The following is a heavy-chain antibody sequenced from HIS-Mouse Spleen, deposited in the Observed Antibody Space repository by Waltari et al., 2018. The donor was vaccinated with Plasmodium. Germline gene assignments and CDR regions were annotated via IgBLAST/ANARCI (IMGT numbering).Heavy chain of an antibody. V-gene: IGHV4-34*01. CDR1: GGSFSGYY. D-gene: IGHD3-3*01. Sequence: QVQLQQWGAGLLKPSETLSLTCAVYGGSFSGYYWSWIRQPPGKGLEWIGEINHSGSPNHNPSLKSRVTISVDTSKNQFSLKLSSGTAADTAVYYCARVTSSGVYWYFDLWGRGTLVTVSS. J-gene: IGHJ2*01. CDR2: INHSGSP. CDR3: ARVTSSGVYWYFDL.